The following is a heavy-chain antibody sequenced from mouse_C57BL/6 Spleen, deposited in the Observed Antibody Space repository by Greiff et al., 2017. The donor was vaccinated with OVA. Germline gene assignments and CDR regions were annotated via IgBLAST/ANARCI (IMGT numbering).Heavy chain of an antibody. V-gene: IGHV1-39*01. Sequence: EVKLMESGPELVKPGASVKISCKASGYSFTDYNMNWVKQSNGKSLEWIGVINPNYGTTSYNQKFKGKATLTVDQSSSTAYMQLNSLTSEDSAVYYCAGDSSGFTWFAYWGQGTLVTVSA. CDR1: GYSFTDYN. CDR3: AGDSSGFTWFAY. J-gene: IGHJ3*01. D-gene: IGHD3-2*02. CDR2: INPNYGTT.